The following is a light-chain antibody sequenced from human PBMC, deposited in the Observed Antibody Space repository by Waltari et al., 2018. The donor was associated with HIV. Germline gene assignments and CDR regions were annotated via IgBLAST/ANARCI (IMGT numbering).Light chain of an antibody. CDR2: GRN. CDR3: NSRDSSGNLWV. Sequence: SSELTQHPAVSVALGQTIRITCQGDSLSTYHASWYQQKPGQAPLLVLYGRNDRPSGIPDRFSGSKSGNTSSLTISGVQAEDEADYYCNSRDSSGNLWVFGGGTKLTVL. V-gene: IGLV3-19*01. CDR1: SLSTYH. J-gene: IGLJ3*02.